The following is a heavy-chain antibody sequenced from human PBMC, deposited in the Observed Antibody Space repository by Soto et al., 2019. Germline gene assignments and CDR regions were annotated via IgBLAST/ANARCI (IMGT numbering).Heavy chain of an antibody. J-gene: IGHJ1*01. CDR2: IDWNDDK. CDR1: GFSLSTDGMC. V-gene: IGHV2-70*11. Sequence: SGPTLVNPTQTLTLTCTISGFSLSTDGMCVSWIRQPPGKALEWLARIDWNDDKYYSTSLKTRLTISKDTSKNQAVLTMTKLDPADTATYYCARVWWFGEKEYFQNWGQGTLVTVYS. CDR3: ARVWWFGEKEYFQN. D-gene: IGHD2-21*01.